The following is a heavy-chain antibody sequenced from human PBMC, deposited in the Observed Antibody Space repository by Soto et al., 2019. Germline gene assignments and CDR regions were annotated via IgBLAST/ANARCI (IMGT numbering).Heavy chain of an antibody. D-gene: IGHD5-18*01. CDR1: GGTFSSYA. CDR3: ARDPGVDTAMVYYYYGMDV. CDR2: IIPIFGTA. Sequence: SVKVSCKASGGTFSSYAISWVRQAPGQGLEWMGGIIPIFGTANYAQKFQGRVTITADKSTSTAYMELSSLRSEDTAVYYCARDPGVDTAMVYYYYGMDVWGQGTTVTVSS. J-gene: IGHJ6*02. V-gene: IGHV1-69*06.